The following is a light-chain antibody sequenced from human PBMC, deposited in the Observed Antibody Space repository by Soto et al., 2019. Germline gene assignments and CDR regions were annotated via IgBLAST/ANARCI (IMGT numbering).Light chain of an antibody. Sequence: EIVLTQSPGTLSLSPGERATLSCRASQSVSSSYLAWYQQKPGQAPRLLIYGASSRATGIPDRFSGSGSGTDFTLNISRLEPEEVAVYYCQHYGSLVLTFGGGTKVEIK. CDR2: GAS. CDR1: QSVSSSY. J-gene: IGKJ4*01. V-gene: IGKV3-20*01. CDR3: QHYGSLVLT.